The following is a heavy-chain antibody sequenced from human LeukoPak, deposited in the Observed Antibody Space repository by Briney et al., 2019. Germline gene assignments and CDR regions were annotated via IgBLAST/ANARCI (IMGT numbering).Heavy chain of an antibody. CDR2: INHSGST. V-gene: IGHV4-34*01. Sequence: PSETLSLTCAVYGGTFSGYYWSWIRQPPGKGLEWIGEINHSGSTNYNPSLKSRVTISVDTSKNQFSLKLSSVTAADTAVYYCARGSQRPNPVLTGYYMRYYYMDVWGKGTTVTVSS. CDR1: GGTFSGYY. CDR3: ARGSQRPNPVLTGYYMRYYYMDV. J-gene: IGHJ6*03. D-gene: IGHD3-9*01.